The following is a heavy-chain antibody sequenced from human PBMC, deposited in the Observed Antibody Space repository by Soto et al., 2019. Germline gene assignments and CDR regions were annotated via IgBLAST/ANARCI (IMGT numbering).Heavy chain of an antibody. CDR2: IYYSGSP. CDR3: TLTFGGVIAPDY. Sequence: NPSETLSLTCTVSRGSISSSNYYWGWIRQPPGKGLEWIGSIYYSGSPYYNPSLKSRVTISVDTSKNQFSLKLSSVTAADTAVYYCTLTFGGVIAPDYWGQGTLVTVSS. J-gene: IGHJ4*02. V-gene: IGHV4-39*01. CDR1: RGSISSSNYY. D-gene: IGHD3-16*02.